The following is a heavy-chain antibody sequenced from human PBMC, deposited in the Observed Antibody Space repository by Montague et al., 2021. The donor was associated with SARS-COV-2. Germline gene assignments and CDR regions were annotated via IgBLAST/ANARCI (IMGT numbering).Heavy chain of an antibody. CDR2: IYYSGST. V-gene: IGHV4-39*01. J-gene: IGHJ5*02. D-gene: IGHD3-3*01. CDR3: ASQTLGITIFGVVNGCWFDP. CDR1: GGSISSSSYY. Sequence: SETLSLTCTVSGGSISSSSYYWGWIRQPPGKGLEWIGSIYYSGSTYYNPSLKSRVTISVDTSKDQFSLKLSSVTAADTAVYYCASQTLGITIFGVVNGCWFDPWGQGTLVTVSS.